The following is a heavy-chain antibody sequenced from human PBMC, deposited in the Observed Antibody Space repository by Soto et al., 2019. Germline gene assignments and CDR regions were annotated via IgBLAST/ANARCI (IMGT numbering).Heavy chain of an antibody. CDR1: GGSFSGYY. CDR3: AIWDVGYCTNGVCYTGHFDY. Sequence: SETLSLTCAVYGGSFSGYYWSWIRQPPGKGLEWIGEINHSGSTNYNPSLKSRVTISVDTSKNQFSLKLSSVTAADTAVYYCAIWDVGYCTNGVCYTGHFDYWGQGTLVTVSS. V-gene: IGHV4-34*01. D-gene: IGHD2-8*01. CDR2: INHSGST. J-gene: IGHJ4*02.